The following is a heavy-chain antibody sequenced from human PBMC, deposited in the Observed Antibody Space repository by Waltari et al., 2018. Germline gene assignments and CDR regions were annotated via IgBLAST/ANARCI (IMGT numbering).Heavy chain of an antibody. CDR1: GGSFSGSY. CDR3: ARLVGAVYYFDY. CDR2: INHSGST. J-gene: IGHJ4*02. V-gene: IGHV4-34*01. Sequence: QVQLQQWGAGLLKPSETLSLTCAVYGGSFSGSYWSWTRQPPGKGLEWIGEINHSGSTNYNPSLKSRVTISVDTSKNQFSLKLSSVTAADTAVYYCARLVGAVYYFDYWGQGTLVTVSS. D-gene: IGHD1-26*01.